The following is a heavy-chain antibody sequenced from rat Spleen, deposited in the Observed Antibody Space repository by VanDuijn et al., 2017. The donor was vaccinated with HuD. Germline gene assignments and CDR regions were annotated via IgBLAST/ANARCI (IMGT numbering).Heavy chain of an antibody. J-gene: IGHJ2*01. CDR2: ITNTGNTP. CDR3: TTGWLFSY. Sequence: EVQLVESGGGLVQPGRSLKLSCAASGFTFSDYYMAWVRQAPKKGLEWVASITNTGNTPYYPESVKGRFTISRENAKSTLYLQMNSLRSEDTATYYCTTGWLFSYWGQGVMVTVTS. CDR1: GFTFSDYY. D-gene: IGHD1-12*03. V-gene: IGHV5-20*01.